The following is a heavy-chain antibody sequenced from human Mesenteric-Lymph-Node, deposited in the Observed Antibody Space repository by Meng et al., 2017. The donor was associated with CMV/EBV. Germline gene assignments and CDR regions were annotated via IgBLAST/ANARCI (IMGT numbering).Heavy chain of an antibody. D-gene: IGHD2-8*01. J-gene: IGHJ4*02. V-gene: IGHV4-34*01. CDR2: INHSGST. CDR1: GGSFSGYY. CDR3: ARSRYCTNGVCYTKGDY. Sequence: SETLSLTCAVYGGSFSGYYWSWIRQPPGKGLEWIGEINHSGSTNYNPSLKSRVTISVDTSKNQFSLKLSSVTAADTAVYYCARSRYCTNGVCYTKGDYWGQGTLVTVSS.